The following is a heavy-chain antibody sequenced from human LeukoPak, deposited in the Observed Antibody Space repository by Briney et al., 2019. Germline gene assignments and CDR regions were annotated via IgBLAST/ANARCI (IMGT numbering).Heavy chain of an antibody. CDR2: ISAYNGNT. CDR3: ARASNYYYDSSGYRNWFDP. CDR1: GYTFTSYG. D-gene: IGHD3-22*01. J-gene: IGHJ5*02. V-gene: IGHV1-18*01. Sequence: ASVKVSCKASGYTFTSYGISWVRRAPGQGLEWMGWISAYNGNTNYAQKLQGRVTMTTDTSTSTAYMELRSLRSDDTAVYYCARASNYYYDSSGYRNWFDPWGQGILVTVSS.